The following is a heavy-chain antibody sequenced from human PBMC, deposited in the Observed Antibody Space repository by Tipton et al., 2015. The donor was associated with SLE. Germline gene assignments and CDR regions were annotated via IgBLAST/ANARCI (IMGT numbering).Heavy chain of an antibody. V-gene: IGHV4-59*01. CDR2: ICYSGST. J-gene: IGHJ4*02. D-gene: IGHD3-10*01. CDR1: GGSITSYC. Sequence: LRLSCTVSGGSITSYCWSWIRQPPGKGLEWIGYICYSGSTNYNPSLKSRVTISVDTSKNQFSLKLRSVTAADTAVYYCARVPPAGYFDYWGQGTLVTVSS. CDR3: ARVPPAGYFDY.